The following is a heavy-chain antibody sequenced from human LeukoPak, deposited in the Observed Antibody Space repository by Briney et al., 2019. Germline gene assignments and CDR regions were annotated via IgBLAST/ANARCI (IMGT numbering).Heavy chain of an antibody. CDR1: GGTLSSYV. Sequence: SVKVSCKASGGTLSSYVISWVRQAPGQGLEWMGGIIPIFGTTKYAQKFQGRVTITADKSTSTTNMELNSLRSEDTAVYYCARSGDDSSYFHHWGQGTLVTVSS. CDR2: IIPIFGTT. D-gene: IGHD5-24*01. J-gene: IGHJ1*01. CDR3: ARSGDDSSYFHH. V-gene: IGHV1-69*06.